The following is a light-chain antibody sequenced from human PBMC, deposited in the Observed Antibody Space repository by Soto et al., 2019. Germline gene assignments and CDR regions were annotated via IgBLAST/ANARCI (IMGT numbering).Light chain of an antibody. V-gene: IGKV3-20*01. Sequence: EIVLTQSPGTLSLSPGERATLSCRASQSVITDYLAWYQQRPGQAPRLLIYATSIRATGIPARFSGSGSRTDFTLTISRLEPEDCAVYYCHEYGSSLWTFGQGTKVEI. CDR3: HEYGSSLWT. CDR1: QSVITDY. J-gene: IGKJ1*01. CDR2: ATS.